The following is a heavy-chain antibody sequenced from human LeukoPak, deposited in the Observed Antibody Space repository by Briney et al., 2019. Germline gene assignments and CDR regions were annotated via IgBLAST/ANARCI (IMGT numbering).Heavy chain of an antibody. J-gene: IGHJ6*03. D-gene: IGHD3-3*01. CDR2: IYSGGNT. CDR3: AKGRTNFWSGYPYYYYYMDV. CDR1: GFTVSGNY. V-gene: IGHV3-66*02. Sequence: GGSLRLSCAASGFTVSGNYMTWVRQAPGKGLEWVSVIYSGGNTYDADSVKGRFTISRDNSKNTLYLQMNSLRAEDTAVYYCAKGRTNFWSGYPYYYYYMDVWGKGTTVTVSS.